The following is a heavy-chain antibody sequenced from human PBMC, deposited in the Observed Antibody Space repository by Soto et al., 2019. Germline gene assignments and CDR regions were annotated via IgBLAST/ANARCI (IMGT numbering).Heavy chain of an antibody. J-gene: IGHJ6*02. V-gene: IGHV4-61*01. CDR2: NYYSGST. Sequence: XETLSLTCAVSGGSVSSGSYYWSWIRQPPGKGLEWIGYNYYSGSTNYNPSLKSRVTISVDTSKNQFSLKLSSVTAADTAVYYCARAPPRSYYYGMDVWGQGYTVTVSS. CDR1: GGSVSSGSYY. CDR3: ARAPPRSYYYGMDV.